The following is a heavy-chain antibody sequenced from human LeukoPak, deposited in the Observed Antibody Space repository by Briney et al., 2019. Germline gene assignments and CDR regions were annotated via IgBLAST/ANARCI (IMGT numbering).Heavy chain of an antibody. CDR3: ARVRHYFGSGTSPLAY. J-gene: IGHJ4*02. Sequence: GGSLRLSCAASGFTFSSYWMTWVRQAPGQGLEWVADIKPDGNEKNYVDSVKGRFTVSRDNAEHSLFLQMNSLRAEDTAVYYCARVRHYFGSGTSPLAYWGQGTLVIVSS. CDR1: GFTFSSYW. V-gene: IGHV3-7*01. D-gene: IGHD3-10*01. CDR2: IKPDGNEK.